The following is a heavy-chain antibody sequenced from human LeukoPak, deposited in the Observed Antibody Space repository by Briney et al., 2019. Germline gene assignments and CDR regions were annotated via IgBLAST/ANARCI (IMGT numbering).Heavy chain of an antibody. Sequence: ASVKVSCKASGYTFTTYDITWVRQATGQGLEWMGWMNPNSGDTAYAQKFQGRVAMARDTSISTAYMELSSLRSEDTAVYYCARGLGDYYDTSDYYYAVPAHWGQGTLVTVSS. J-gene: IGHJ4*02. CDR3: ARGLGDYYDTSDYYYAVPAH. V-gene: IGHV1-8*01. D-gene: IGHD3-22*01. CDR1: GYTFTTYD. CDR2: MNPNSGDT.